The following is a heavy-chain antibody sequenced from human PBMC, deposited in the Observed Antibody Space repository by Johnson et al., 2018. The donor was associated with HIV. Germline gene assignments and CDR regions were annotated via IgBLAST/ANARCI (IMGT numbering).Heavy chain of an antibody. Sequence: VQLVESGGGLVQPGGSLRLSCGASAFTFSSNDMKWVRQAPGKGLEWVSYSSSSGSTIYYADSVQGRSTISRDNAKSTLYLQMNSLRAEDTAVYYCARDNGGAFDIWGPGTMVTVSS. D-gene: IGHD4-23*01. CDR2: SSSSGSTI. CDR1: AFTFSSND. V-gene: IGHV3-48*03. J-gene: IGHJ3*02. CDR3: ARDNGGAFDI.